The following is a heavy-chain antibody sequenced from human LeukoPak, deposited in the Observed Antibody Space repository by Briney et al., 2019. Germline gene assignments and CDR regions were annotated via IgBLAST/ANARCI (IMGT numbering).Heavy chain of an antibody. CDR1: GFTFDDYA. CDR2: ISWNSGSV. J-gene: IGHJ4*02. CDR3: AKEMSGSEQLFGVGFDY. Sequence: GGSLRLSCAASGFTFDDYAMHWVRQAPGKGLEWVSGISWNSGSVGFAESVKGRFTISRDNAKNSLYLQMNSLRAEDTAVYYCAKEMSGSEQLFGVGFDYWGQGTLVTVSS. V-gene: IGHV3-9*01. D-gene: IGHD6-6*01.